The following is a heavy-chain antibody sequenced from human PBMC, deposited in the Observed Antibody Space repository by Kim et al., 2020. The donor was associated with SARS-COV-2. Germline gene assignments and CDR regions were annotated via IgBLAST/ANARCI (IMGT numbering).Heavy chain of an antibody. CDR2: ISYDGSNK. J-gene: IGHJ6*02. CDR1: GFTFSSYA. D-gene: IGHD3-10*01. CDR3: AREYSVVRGVIITVGGSYGMDV. V-gene: IGHV3-30*04. Sequence: GGSLRLSCAASGFTFSSYAMHWVRQAPGKGLEWVAVISYDGSNKYYADSVKGRFTISRDNSKNTLYLQMNSLRAEDTAVYYCAREYSVVRGVIITVGGSYGMDVWGQGTTVTVSS.